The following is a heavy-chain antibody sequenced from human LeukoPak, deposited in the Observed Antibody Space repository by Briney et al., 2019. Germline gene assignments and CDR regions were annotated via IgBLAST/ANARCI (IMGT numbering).Heavy chain of an antibody. Sequence: GGSLRLSCAASGFTCSTYVMSWVRQAPGKGLEWLSLILHNGDSTYYADSVKGWFTISRDNSKNTLYLQMNSLRAEDTAVYYCARLSSFAFDIWGQGTMVTVSS. D-gene: IGHD3-16*02. CDR2: ILHNGDST. V-gene: IGHV3-23*01. J-gene: IGHJ3*02. CDR1: GFTCSTYV. CDR3: ARLSSFAFDI.